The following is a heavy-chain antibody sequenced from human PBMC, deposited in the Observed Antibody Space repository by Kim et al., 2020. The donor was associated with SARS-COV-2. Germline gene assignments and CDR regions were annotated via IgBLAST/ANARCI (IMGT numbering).Heavy chain of an antibody. V-gene: IGHV4-34*01. J-gene: IGHJ5*02. CDR1: GGSFSGYY. Sequence: SETLSLTCAVYGGSFSGYYWSWIRQPPGKGLEWIGEINHSGSTNYNPSLKSRVTISVDTSKNQFSLKLSSVTAADTAVYYCARALRYFDWLYWFDPWGKG. D-gene: IGHD3-9*01. CDR2: INHSGST. CDR3: ARALRYFDWLYWFDP.